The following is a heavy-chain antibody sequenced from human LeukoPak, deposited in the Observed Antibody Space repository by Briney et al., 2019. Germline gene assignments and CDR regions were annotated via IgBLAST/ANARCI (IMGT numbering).Heavy chain of an antibody. V-gene: IGHV3-74*01. J-gene: IGHJ4*02. Sequence: GGSLRLSCAASGFTVSSKFMSWVRQAPGKGLVWVSRINSDGSNTSYADSVKGRFTISRDKARNTLYLQMNSLRAEDTAVYYCARVMAPYDFWSGYYLEYFDYWGQGALVTVSS. D-gene: IGHD3-3*01. CDR3: ARVMAPYDFWSGYYLEYFDY. CDR1: GFTVSSKF. CDR2: INSDGSNT.